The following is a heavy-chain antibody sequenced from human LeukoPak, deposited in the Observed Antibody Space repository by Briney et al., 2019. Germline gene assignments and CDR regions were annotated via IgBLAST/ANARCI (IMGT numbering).Heavy chain of an antibody. D-gene: IGHD6-13*01. V-gene: IGHV3-48*01. J-gene: IGHJ5*02. CDR3: AKVPRQHDNWFDP. Sequence: GGSLRLSCAGSGFTFSSHSMNWVRQAPGKGLEWVSYISSGSTIIHYADSVKGRFTISRDDAKNSLYLQMNSLRAEDTAVYYCAKVPRQHDNWFDPWGQGTLVTVSS. CDR2: ISSGSTII. CDR1: GFTFSSHS.